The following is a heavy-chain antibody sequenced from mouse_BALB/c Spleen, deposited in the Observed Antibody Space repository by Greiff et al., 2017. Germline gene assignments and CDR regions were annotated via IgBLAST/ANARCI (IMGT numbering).Heavy chain of an antibody. J-gene: IGHJ1*01. V-gene: IGHV1-54*01. Sequence: QVQLQQSGAELVRPGTSVKVSCKASGYAFTNYLIEWVKQRPGQGLEWIGGINPGSGGTNYNEKFKGKATLTADKSSSTAYMQLSSLTSDDSAVYFCARREYDYDELYWYFDVWGAGTTVTVSS. CDR2: INPGSGGT. D-gene: IGHD2-4*01. CDR3: ARREYDYDELYWYFDV. CDR1: GYAFTNYL.